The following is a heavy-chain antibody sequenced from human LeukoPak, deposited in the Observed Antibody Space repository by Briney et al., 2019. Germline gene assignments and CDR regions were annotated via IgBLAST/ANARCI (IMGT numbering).Heavy chain of an antibody. Sequence: EASVKVSCKASGYTFTGYYMHWVRQAPGQGLEWMGWINPNSGGTNYAQKFQGRVTMTRDTSISTAYMELSRLRSDDTAVYYCATVIGGTYYSVGYFFDYWGQGTLVTVSS. D-gene: IGHD3-16*01. CDR1: GYTFTGYY. CDR2: INPNSGGT. CDR3: ATVIGGTYYSVGYFFDY. V-gene: IGHV1-2*02. J-gene: IGHJ4*02.